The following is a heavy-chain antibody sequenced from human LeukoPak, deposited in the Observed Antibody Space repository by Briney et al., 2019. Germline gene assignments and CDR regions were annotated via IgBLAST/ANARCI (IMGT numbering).Heavy chain of an antibody. J-gene: IGHJ4*02. Sequence: GGSLRLSCAASGFTFSSSEMHWVRQAPGKGLEWVAYFSRDGGDVHYADSARGRFTISSDNAKNSVVLQMNGLRAEDTAVYYCAIGRLIRLESFFDLWGQGTLVTVSS. CDR1: GFTFSSSE. D-gene: IGHD2-21*01. CDR2: FSRDGGDV. CDR3: AIGRLIRLESFFDL. V-gene: IGHV3-48*03.